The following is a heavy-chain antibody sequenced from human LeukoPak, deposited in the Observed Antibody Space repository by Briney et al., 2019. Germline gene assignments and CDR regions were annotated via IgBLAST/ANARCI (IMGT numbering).Heavy chain of an antibody. Sequence: GGSLRLSCAASGFTFSTYGMHWVRQAPGKGLEWVAFIRSDGSNKYYADSVKGRFTISRDNSKNTLYLQMNSLRAEDTAVYYCAKVSAVAVPFEAFDIWGQGTMVTVSS. J-gene: IGHJ3*02. CDR1: GFTFSTYG. CDR3: AKVSAVAVPFEAFDI. V-gene: IGHV3-30*02. D-gene: IGHD6-19*01. CDR2: IRSDGSNK.